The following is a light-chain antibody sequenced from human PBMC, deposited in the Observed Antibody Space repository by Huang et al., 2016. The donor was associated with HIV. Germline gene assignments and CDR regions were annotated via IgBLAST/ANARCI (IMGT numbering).Light chain of an antibody. J-gene: IGKJ4*01. Sequence: DIVMTQSPDFLSVSPGERVTIDCKSSQSLLYSLNNKNYLAWFQQKPGRPPKLLLYWATARDSGCAERFRGSVSGTDFSLTINDVQAEDVSTYYCQQLYEIPQTFGRGTAVEL. V-gene: IGKV4-1*01. CDR3: QQLYEIPQT. CDR2: WAT. CDR1: QSLLYSLNNKNY.